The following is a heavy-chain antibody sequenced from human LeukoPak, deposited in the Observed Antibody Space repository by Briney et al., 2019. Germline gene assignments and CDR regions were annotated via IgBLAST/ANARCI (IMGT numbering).Heavy chain of an antibody. CDR1: GFTFSNYA. J-gene: IGHJ4*02. D-gene: IGHD6-13*01. Sequence: GGSLRLSCAASGFTFSNYAMTWVRQAPGKGLEWVSSISSGGGGAYYADSVKGRFTISRDNSKNTLYLQMNSLRAEDTAVYYCAKDRGGYSSSWGFDYWGQGTLVTVSS. CDR3: AKDRGGYSSSWGFDY. CDR2: ISSGGGGA. V-gene: IGHV3-23*01.